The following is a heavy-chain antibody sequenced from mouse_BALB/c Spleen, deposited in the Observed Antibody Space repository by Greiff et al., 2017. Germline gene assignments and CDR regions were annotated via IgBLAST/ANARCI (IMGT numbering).Heavy chain of an antibody. V-gene: IGHV1-9*01. Sequence: QVQLQQSGAELMKPGASVKISCKATGYTFSSYWIEWVKQRPGHGLEWIGEILPGSGSTNYNEKFKGKATFTADTSSNTAYMQLSSLTSEDSAVYYCARLGGYERAWFAYWGQGTLVTVSA. J-gene: IGHJ3*01. CDR1: GYTFSSYW. CDR3: ARLGGYERAWFAY. D-gene: IGHD2-2*01. CDR2: ILPGSGST.